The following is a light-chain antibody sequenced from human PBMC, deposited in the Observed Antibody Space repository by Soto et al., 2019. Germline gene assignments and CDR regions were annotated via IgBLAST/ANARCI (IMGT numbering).Light chain of an antibody. CDR1: QSIRSW. CDR2: KAS. Sequence: DIQMTQSPSTLPASVGDRVTITCRASQSIRSWLAWYQQKPGKAPKLLIYKASSLQSGVPSRFSGSGSGTEFTLTISSQQPDDFATYYCQQYNNYPCTFGQGTNLEIK. J-gene: IGKJ2*02. CDR3: QQYNNYPCT. V-gene: IGKV1-5*03.